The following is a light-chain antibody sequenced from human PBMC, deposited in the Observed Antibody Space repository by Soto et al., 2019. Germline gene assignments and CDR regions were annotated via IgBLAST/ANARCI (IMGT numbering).Light chain of an antibody. J-gene: IGKJ5*01. CDR1: QSISSW. V-gene: IGKV1-5*03. CDR3: QQYNSYSPS. Sequence: EIQMTQSPSTLSASVGDRVTITCRASQSISSWLAWYQQKPGKAPKLLIYKASSLESGVPSRFSGSGSGTEFPLTISSLQPDDVATYYCQQYNSYSPSFGQGTRLEIK. CDR2: KAS.